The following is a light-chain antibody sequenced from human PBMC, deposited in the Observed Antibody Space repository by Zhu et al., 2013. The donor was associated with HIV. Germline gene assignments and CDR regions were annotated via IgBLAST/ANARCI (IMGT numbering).Light chain of an antibody. J-gene: IGKJ3*01. Sequence: DIQMTQSPPSLSASVGDRVTITCQASQDISKSLNWFQQKPQKAPKVLIYGASNLERGVPSRFSGSGSGTHFTFTITSLQPEDGATYYCQHLFTFGPGTRVDIK. CDR3: QHLFT. V-gene: IGKV1-33*01. CDR1: QDISKS. CDR2: GAS.